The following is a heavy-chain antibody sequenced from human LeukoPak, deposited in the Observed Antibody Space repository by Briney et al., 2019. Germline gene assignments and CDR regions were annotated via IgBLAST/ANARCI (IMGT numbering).Heavy chain of an antibody. J-gene: IGHJ4*02. CDR3: AKDLSLATIAYDY. Sequence: GGSLRLSCAASGFTFSSYAMGWVRQAPGKGLEWVSAISGSGGSTYYADSVKGRFTISRDNSKNTLYLQMNSLRAEDTAVYYCAKDLSLATIAYDYWGQGTLVTVSS. CDR1: GFTFSSYA. CDR2: ISGSGGST. V-gene: IGHV3-23*01. D-gene: IGHD5-12*01.